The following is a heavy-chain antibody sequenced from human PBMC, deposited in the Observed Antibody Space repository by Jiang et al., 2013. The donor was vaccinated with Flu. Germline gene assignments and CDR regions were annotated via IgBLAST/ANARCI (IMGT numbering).Heavy chain of an antibody. D-gene: IGHD3-22*01. Sequence: SGAEVKKPGSSVKVSCKVSGGTFSSYAISWGRQAPGQGLEWMGGIIPIFGTANYAQKFQGRVTITADKSTSTAYMDLSSLRSDDTAVYYCVAMRGSSPDSSGSYYFDFWGQGALLTVSS. CDR3: VAMRGSSPDSSGSYYFDF. V-gene: IGHV1-69*06. CDR1: GGTFSSYA. J-gene: IGHJ4*02. CDR2: IIPIFGTA.